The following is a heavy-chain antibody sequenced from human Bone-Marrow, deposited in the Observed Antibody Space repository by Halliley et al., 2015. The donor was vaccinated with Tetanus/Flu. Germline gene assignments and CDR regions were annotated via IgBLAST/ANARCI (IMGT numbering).Heavy chain of an antibody. CDR3: AKDQDGGFSGGY. CDR2: ISDDGIHE. V-gene: IGHV3-30*18. J-gene: IGHJ4*02. Sequence: WVAVISDDGIHEYYADSVKGRFTISRDNSKSTLYLQMNSLGAEDTALYYCAKDQDGGFSGGYWGQGTLVTVSS. D-gene: IGHD2-15*01.